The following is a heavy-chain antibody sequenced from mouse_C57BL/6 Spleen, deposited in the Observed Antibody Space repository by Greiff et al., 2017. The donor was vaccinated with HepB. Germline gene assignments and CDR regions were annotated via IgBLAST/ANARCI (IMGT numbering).Heavy chain of an antibody. CDR3: AAITTVVANYAMDY. J-gene: IGHJ4*01. CDR1: GYSFTGYF. Sequence: VQLKQSGPELVKPGDSVKISCKASGYSFTGYFMNWVMQSHGKSLEWIGRINPYNGDTFYNQKFKGKATLTVDKSSSTAHMELRSLTSEDSAVYYCAAITTVVANYAMDYWGQGTSVTVSS. V-gene: IGHV1-20*01. CDR2: INPYNGDT. D-gene: IGHD1-1*01.